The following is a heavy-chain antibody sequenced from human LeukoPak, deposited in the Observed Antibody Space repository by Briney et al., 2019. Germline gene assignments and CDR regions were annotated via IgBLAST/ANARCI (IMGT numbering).Heavy chain of an antibody. V-gene: IGHV4-4*09. CDR2: IYTSGST. CDR1: GGSISSYY. CDR3: ARTDFWSGYYTL. Sequence: SETLSLTCTVSGGSISSYYWSWIRRPPGKGLEWIGYIYTSGSTNYNPSLKSRVTISVDTSKNQFSLKLSSVTAADTAVYYCARTDFWSGYYTLWGQGTLVTVSS. D-gene: IGHD3-3*01. J-gene: IGHJ4*02.